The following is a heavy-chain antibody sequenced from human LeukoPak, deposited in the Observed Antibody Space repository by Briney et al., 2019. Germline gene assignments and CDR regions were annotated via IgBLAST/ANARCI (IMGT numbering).Heavy chain of an antibody. CDR1: GFTFSSYA. CDR2: ISYDGSNK. D-gene: IGHD2-15*01. J-gene: IGHJ1*01. Sequence: GRSLRLSCAASGFTFSSYAMHWVRQAPGKGLEWVAVISYDGSNKYYADSVKGRFTISRDNSENTLYLQMNSLRAEDTAVYYCARDEEDWYFQHWGQGTLVTVSS. V-gene: IGHV3-30*04. CDR3: ARDEEDWYFQH.